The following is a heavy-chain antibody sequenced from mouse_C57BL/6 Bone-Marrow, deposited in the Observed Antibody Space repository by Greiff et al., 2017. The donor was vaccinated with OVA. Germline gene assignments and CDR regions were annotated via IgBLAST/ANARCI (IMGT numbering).Heavy chain of an antibody. CDR2: IYPGNSDT. V-gene: IGHV1-5*01. CDR3: TTNPTVVALYWFDY. D-gene: IGHD1-1*01. Sequence: VQLQQSGTVLARPGASVKMSCKTSGCTFTSYWMHWVKQRPGQGLEWIGAIYPGNSDTSYNQKFKGKAKLTAVTSASTAYMELSSLTNEDSAVYYCTTNPTVVALYWFDYWGQGTTLTVSS. J-gene: IGHJ2*01. CDR1: GCTFTSYW.